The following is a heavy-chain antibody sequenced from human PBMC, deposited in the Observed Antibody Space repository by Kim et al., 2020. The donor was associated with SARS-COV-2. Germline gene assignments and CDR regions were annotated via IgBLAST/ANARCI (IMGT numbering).Heavy chain of an antibody. J-gene: IGHJ4*02. D-gene: IGHD3-3*01. CDR3: AKDLWGFSAIDY. CDR2: IGGDEST. V-gene: IGHV3-23*01. Sequence: GGSLRLSCAASGFSFTNNAMNWVRQAPGKGLEWVAGIGGDESTYYADSVNGRFTISRDNSKSTLYLQLNTLRADDTARYYCAKDLWGFSAIDYWGRGTLVTISS. CDR1: GFSFTNNA.